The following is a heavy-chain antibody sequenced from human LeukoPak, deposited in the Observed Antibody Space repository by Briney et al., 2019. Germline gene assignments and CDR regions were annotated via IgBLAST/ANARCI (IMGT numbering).Heavy chain of an antibody. CDR2: IYWNDDK. V-gene: IGHV2-5*01. Sequence: SGPTLVKPTQTLTLTCTFSGFSLSTSGVGMGWIRQRPGKALGWLALIYWNDDKGSSASLNRRLTITNDTSKNQVVLTMTNLDPVDTATYYCAHRRYNNNWGNYFDCWGQGTLVTVSS. CDR3: AHRRYNNNWGNYFDC. J-gene: IGHJ4*02. D-gene: IGHD6-13*01. CDR1: GFSLSTSGVG.